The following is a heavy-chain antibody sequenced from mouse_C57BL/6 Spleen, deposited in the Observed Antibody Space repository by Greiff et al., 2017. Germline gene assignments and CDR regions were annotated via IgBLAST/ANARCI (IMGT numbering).Heavy chain of an antibody. J-gene: IGHJ2*01. Sequence: VQLQQSGPELVKPGASVKISCKASGYAFSSSWMNWVKQRPGKGLEWIGRIYPGDGDTNYNGKFKGKATLTADKSSSTAYMQLSSLTSEDSAVYFSASEITTVVATRNYWGQGTTLTVSS. CDR1: GYAFSSSW. D-gene: IGHD1-1*01. CDR3: ASEITTVVATRNY. V-gene: IGHV1-82*01. CDR2: IYPGDGDT.